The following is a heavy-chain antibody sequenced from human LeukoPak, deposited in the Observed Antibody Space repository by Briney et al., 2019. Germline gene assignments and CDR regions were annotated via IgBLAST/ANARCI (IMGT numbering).Heavy chain of an antibody. CDR1: GFTFSSYW. Sequence: GGSLRLSCAASGFTFSSYWMSWVRQAPGKGLEWVAKLRQDGSEKYYVDSVKGRFTISRDNAKNSLYLQMNSLRAEDTAVYYCAELGITMIGGVWGKGTTVTISS. J-gene: IGHJ6*04. CDR3: AELGITMIGGV. V-gene: IGHV3-7*01. CDR2: LRQDGSEK. D-gene: IGHD3-10*02.